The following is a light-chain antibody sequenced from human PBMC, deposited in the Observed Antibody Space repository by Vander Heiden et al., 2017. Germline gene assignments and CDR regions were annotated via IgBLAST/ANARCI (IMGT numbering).Light chain of an antibody. J-gene: IGKJ3*01. CDR2: GAS. V-gene: IGKV1-9*01. CDR1: LDVGRF. Sequence: DIQLAQSPAFLSASVGDRVTITCRASLDVGRFLAWYQQKPGKVPKLPIFGASALQSRVPSTFRDCESGREFRLTISSLQLEDFGTYYCQQLDNYPLTFGHGTTVDIK. CDR3: QQLDNYPLT.